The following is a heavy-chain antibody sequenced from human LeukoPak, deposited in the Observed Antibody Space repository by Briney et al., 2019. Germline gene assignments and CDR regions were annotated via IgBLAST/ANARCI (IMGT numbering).Heavy chain of an antibody. J-gene: IGHJ4*02. CDR1: GFIFSNYG. V-gene: IGHV3-21*04. CDR2: ISFSSTHI. Sequence: GGSLRLSCAASGFIFSNYGMSWVRQAPGKGLEWVSSISFSSTHIYYADSIQGRFTISRDNAENSLYLQMNSLRAEDTAVYYCAKDRYYYGSGSSYFDYWGQGTLVTVSS. CDR3: AKDRYYYGSGSSYFDY. D-gene: IGHD3-10*01.